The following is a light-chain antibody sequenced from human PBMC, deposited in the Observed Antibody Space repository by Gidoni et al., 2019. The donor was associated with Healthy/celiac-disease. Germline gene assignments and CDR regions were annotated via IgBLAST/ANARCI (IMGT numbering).Light chain of an antibody. Sequence: SSELTQPHSVTVSPGQTASITCSGDKVGDKYACWYHQKPGQSPVLVIYQDSKRPSGIPKRFSGSNSGNTATLTISGTQAMDEADYYCQAWGSSAAVFGGGTKLTVL. V-gene: IGLV3-1*01. CDR3: QAWGSSAAV. J-gene: IGLJ2*01. CDR1: KVGDKY. CDR2: QDS.